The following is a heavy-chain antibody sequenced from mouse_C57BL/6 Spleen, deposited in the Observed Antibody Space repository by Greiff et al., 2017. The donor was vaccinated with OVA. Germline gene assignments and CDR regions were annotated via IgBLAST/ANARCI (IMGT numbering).Heavy chain of an antibody. CDR1: DSEVFPIAY. D-gene: IGHD1-1*01. J-gene: IGHJ1*03. CDR3: ARGYYYGSSYDWYFDV. CDR2: ILPSIGRT. Sequence: VKLQESGSELRSPGSSVKLSCKDFDSEVFPIAYMSWVRQKPGHGFEWIGGILPSIGRTIYGEKFEDKATLDADTLSNTAYLELNSLTSEDSAIYYGARGYYYGSSYDWYFDVWGTGTTVTVSS. V-gene: IGHV15-2*01.